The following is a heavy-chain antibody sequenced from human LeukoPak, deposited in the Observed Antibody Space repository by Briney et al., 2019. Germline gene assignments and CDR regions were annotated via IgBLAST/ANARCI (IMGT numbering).Heavy chain of an antibody. D-gene: IGHD3-3*01. CDR3: AKEGDFWSAYSDY. CDR1: GFTFSSYA. Sequence: PGGSLRLSCAASGFTFSSYAMTWVRQSPGKGLEWVSGISGSGGSSYYADSVEGRFTISRDNFKNTLYLQMNSLRADDTAVYYCAKEGDFWSAYSDYWGQGTLVTVSS. J-gene: IGHJ4*02. V-gene: IGHV3-23*01. CDR2: ISGSGGSS.